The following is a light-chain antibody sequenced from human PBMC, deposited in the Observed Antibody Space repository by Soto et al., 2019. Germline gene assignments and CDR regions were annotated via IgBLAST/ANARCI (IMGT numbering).Light chain of an antibody. CDR3: AAWDDSRVV. Sequence: QSVLTQPPSASGTPGQRVTISCSGSSSNIGSNYVYWYQQLPGTAPKLLIYRNNQRPSGVPDRFSGYKSGTSASLAISGLRAEDEADYYCAAWDDSRVVFGGGTKVTVL. CDR2: RNN. CDR1: SSNIGSNY. J-gene: IGLJ2*01. V-gene: IGLV1-47*01.